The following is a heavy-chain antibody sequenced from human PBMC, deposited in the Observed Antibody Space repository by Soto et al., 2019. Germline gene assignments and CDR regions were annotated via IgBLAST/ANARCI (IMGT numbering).Heavy chain of an antibody. V-gene: IGHV3-11*01. D-gene: IGHD6-19*01. J-gene: IGHJ4*02. CDR1: GFTFSDYY. CDR2: ISSSGSTI. CDR3: ARDLSYSSGWYLLGY. Sequence: PGGSLRLSCAASGFTFSDYYMSWIRQAPGKGLEWVSYISSSGSTIYYADSVKGRFTISRDNAKNSLYLQMNSLRAEDTAVYYCARDLSYSSGWYLLGYWGQGSLVTVSS.